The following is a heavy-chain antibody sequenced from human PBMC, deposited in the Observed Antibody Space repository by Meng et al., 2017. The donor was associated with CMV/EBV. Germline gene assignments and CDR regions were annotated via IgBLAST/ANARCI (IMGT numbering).Heavy chain of an antibody. V-gene: IGHV4-38-2*02. CDR1: GYSISSGYY. D-gene: IGHD2-2*01. CDR3: ARERGFVVVVPAANGPSDY. J-gene: IGHJ4*02. Sequence: SETLSLTCTVSGYSISSGYYWGWIRQPPGKGLEWIGSIYHSGSTYYNPSLKSRVTISVDTSKNQFSLKLSSVTAADTAVYYCARERGFVVVVPAANGPSDYWGQGTLVTVSS. CDR2: IYHSGST.